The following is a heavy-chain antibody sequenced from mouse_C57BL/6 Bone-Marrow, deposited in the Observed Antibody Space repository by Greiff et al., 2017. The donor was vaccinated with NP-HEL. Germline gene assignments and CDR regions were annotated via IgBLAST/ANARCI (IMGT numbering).Heavy chain of an antibody. CDR2: IYPRSGNT. CDR3: ASVTTVVAH. D-gene: IGHD1-1*01. Sequence: QVHVKQSGAELARPGASVKLSCKASGYTFTSYGISWVKQRTGQGLEWIGEIYPRSGNTYYNEKFKGKATLTADKSSSTAYMELRSLTSEDSAVYFCASVTTVVAHWGQGTLVTVSA. CDR1: GYTFTSYG. J-gene: IGHJ3*01. V-gene: IGHV1-81*01.